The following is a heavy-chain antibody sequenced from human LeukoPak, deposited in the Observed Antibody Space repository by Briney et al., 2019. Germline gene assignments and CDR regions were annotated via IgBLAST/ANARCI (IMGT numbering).Heavy chain of an antibody. Sequence: ASVRVSCKASGYTFTSCDINWVRQATGQGLEWMGWMNPNSGNTGYAQKFQGRVTMTRDTSISTAYMELSSLRSEDTAVYYCARRADYYDSSCYQHWGQGTPVTVSS. V-gene: IGHV1-8*01. CDR1: GYTFTSCD. CDR3: ARRADYYDSSCYQH. J-gene: IGHJ4*02. D-gene: IGHD3-22*01. CDR2: MNPNSGNT.